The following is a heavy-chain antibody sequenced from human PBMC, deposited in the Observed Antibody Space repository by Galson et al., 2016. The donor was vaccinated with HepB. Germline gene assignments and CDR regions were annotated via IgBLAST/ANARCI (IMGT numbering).Heavy chain of an antibody. Sequence: SLRLSCAASGFTFSSYAMNWVRQAPGKGLEWVSGISDNGGSTFYADSVKGRFTISRDNSKNTAYLQMNSLRAEDTAKYYCANPGTYLLYWGQGTLVTVSS. V-gene: IGHV3-23*01. CDR2: ISDNGGST. J-gene: IGHJ4*02. CDR1: GFTFSSYA. D-gene: IGHD2-21*01. CDR3: ANPGTYLLY.